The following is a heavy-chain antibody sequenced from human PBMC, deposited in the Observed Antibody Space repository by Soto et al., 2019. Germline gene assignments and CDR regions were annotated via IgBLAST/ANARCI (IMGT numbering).Heavy chain of an antibody. Sequence: SETLSLTCTVSGDSISNYYWSWIRQPPGKGLEWIGYIYYSGSTNYNPSLKSRVTISVDTSKNQFSLKLSSVTAADTAVYYCAREGFGATISKRYYYYMDVWGKGTTVTVSS. CDR2: IYYSGST. D-gene: IGHD5-12*01. V-gene: IGHV4-59*01. J-gene: IGHJ6*03. CDR1: GDSISNYY. CDR3: AREGFGATISKRYYYYMDV.